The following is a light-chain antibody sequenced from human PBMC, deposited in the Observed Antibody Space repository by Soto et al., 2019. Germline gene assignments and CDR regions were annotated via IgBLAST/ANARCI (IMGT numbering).Light chain of an antibody. J-gene: IGKJ5*01. CDR2: AAS. V-gene: IGKV1-39*01. CDR3: QQSYTTLSIT. Sequence: DIQMTQSPSSLSASVGDRVTITCRASESISRHLNWYQQKAGKAPKLLIYAASSLQNGVPSRFRGGGSGTDFTLIITNLQPEDVATYYCQQSYTTLSITFGQGTRLEIK. CDR1: ESISRH.